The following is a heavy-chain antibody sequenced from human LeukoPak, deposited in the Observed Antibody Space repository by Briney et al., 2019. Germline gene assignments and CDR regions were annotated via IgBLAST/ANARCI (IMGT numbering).Heavy chain of an antibody. CDR2: INHSGST. Sequence: PSETLSLTCAAYGGSFSGYYWSWIRQPPGKGLEWIGEINHSGSTNYNPALKSRGTISVDTSKNQFSLKLSSVTAADTAVYYCARGRCSSTSCQRIFDYWGQGTLVTVSS. CDR3: ARGRCSSTSCQRIFDY. CDR1: GGSFSGYY. V-gene: IGHV4-34*01. J-gene: IGHJ4*02. D-gene: IGHD2-2*01.